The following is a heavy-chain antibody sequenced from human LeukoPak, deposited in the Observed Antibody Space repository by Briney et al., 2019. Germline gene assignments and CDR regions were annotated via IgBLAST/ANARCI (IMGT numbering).Heavy chain of an antibody. CDR2: INTNDGNP. J-gene: IGHJ2*01. CDR1: GYTFIGYA. D-gene: IGHD3-10*01. CDR3: ARDWAVTNPYYIGSESYGGYFDL. Sequence: ASVKVSCKASGYTFIGYAVNWVRQAPGQGLEWMGWINTNDGNPTYAQDFTGRFVFSLDTSVNTVYLQINSLKAEDTAVYYCARDWAVTNPYYIGSESYGGYFDLWGRGTLVTVSS. V-gene: IGHV7-4-1*02.